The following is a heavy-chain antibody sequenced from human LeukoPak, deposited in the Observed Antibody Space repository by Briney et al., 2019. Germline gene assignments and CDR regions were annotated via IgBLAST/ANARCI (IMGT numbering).Heavy chain of an antibody. CDR3: ARHGSGYCSGGSCYFDY. Sequence: PSETLSPTCTVSGGSISSYYWSWIRQPPGKGLEWIGYIYYSGSTNYNPSLKSRVTISVDTSKNQFSLKLSSVTAADTAVYYCARHGSGYCSGGSCYFDYWGQGTLVTVSS. D-gene: IGHD2-15*01. CDR2: IYYSGST. J-gene: IGHJ4*02. V-gene: IGHV4-59*08. CDR1: GGSISSYY.